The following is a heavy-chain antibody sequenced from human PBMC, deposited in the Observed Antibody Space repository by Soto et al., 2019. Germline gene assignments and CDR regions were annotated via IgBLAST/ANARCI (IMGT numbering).Heavy chain of an antibody. V-gene: IGHV4-34*01. Sequence: SETLSLTCAVYGGSFSGYYWSWIRQPPGKGLEWIGEINHSGSTNYNPSLKSRVTISVDTSKNQFSLKLSSVTAADTAVYYCARGRYSSSWYAFNWFDPWGQGTLVTVSS. J-gene: IGHJ5*02. CDR1: GGSFSGYY. CDR2: INHSGST. D-gene: IGHD6-13*01. CDR3: ARGRYSSSWYAFNWFDP.